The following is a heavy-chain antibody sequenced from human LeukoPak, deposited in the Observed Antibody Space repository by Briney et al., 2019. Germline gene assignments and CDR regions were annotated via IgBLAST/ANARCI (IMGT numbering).Heavy chain of an antibody. D-gene: IGHD3-10*01. V-gene: IGHV1-18*01. J-gene: IGHJ6*03. CDR2: ISVYNGHT. CDR1: GYTFTSYG. Sequence: EASVKVSCKASGYTFTSYGISWVRQAPGQGLEWMGWISVYNGHTNYAQKFQGRVTMTTDTSTSTASMELRSLRSDDTAVYYCARAEYYYGSGSHIFHPYYYMDVWGKGTTVTISS. CDR3: ARAEYYYGSGSHIFHPYYYMDV.